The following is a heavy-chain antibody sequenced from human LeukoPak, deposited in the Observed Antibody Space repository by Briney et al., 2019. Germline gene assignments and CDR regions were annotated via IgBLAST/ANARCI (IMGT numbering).Heavy chain of an antibody. CDR3: AKDRGVLRYFDWLSDYYYGMDV. D-gene: IGHD3-9*01. CDR1: GFTFSSYN. V-gene: IGHV3-48*01. CDR2: ITSSSGTI. Sequence: GGSLRLSCAASGFTFSSYNMNWVRQAPGKGPEWVSYITSSSGTIYYADSVKGRFTISRDNSKNTLYLQMNSLRAEDTAVYYCAKDRGVLRYFDWLSDYYYGMDVWGQGTTVTVSS. J-gene: IGHJ6*02.